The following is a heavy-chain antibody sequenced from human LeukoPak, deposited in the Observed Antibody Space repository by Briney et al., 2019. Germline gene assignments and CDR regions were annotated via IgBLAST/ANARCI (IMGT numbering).Heavy chain of an antibody. CDR3: ARDPHFDDGYLLLDHYYGMDV. Sequence: GGSLRLSCAASGFTFSSYWMSWVRQAPGKGLEWVANIKQDGSEKYYVDSVKGRFTISRDNAKNSLYLQMNSLRAEDTAVYYCARDPHFDDGYLLLDHYYGMDVWGKGTTVTVSS. CDR2: IKQDGSEK. D-gene: IGHD3-22*01. J-gene: IGHJ6*04. CDR1: GFTFSSYW. V-gene: IGHV3-7*03.